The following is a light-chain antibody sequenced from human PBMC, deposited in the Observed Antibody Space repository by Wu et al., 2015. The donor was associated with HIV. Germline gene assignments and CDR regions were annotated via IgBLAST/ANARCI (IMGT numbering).Light chain of an antibody. CDR3: QEYLSSST. CDR2: KAS. J-gene: IGKJ4*01. CDR1: QSIGSW. Sequence: DIQMTQSPSALSASVGDRVTITCRASQSIGSWLAWYQQKPGEAPKLLISKASNLETGVPSRFIGSGSGTQSTLTINGLQPDDFATYYCQEYLSSSTFGGGTKVEIK. V-gene: IGKV1-5*03.